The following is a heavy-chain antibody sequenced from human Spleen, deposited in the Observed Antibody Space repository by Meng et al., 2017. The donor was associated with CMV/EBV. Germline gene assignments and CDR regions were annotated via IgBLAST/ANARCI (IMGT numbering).Heavy chain of an antibody. D-gene: IGHD7-27*01. J-gene: IGHJ5*02. CDR3: AGFVWGIGFDP. V-gene: IGHV4-34*01. CDR1: GGSFSAYY. CDR2: IHHSGRT. Sequence: LPCVVDGGSFSAYYWTWIRQPPGKGMEWLGEIHHSGRTNSNPSVKSRLTMSVDMSKSQISLKLSSATAADTAVYYCAGFVWGIGFDPWGQGTLVTVSS.